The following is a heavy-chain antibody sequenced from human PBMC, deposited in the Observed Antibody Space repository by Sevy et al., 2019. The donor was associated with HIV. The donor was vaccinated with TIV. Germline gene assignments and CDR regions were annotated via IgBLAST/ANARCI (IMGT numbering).Heavy chain of an antibody. V-gene: IGHV3-73*01. J-gene: IGHJ4*02. Sequence: GGSLRLSCAGSGFTFSDAAIHWVRQPSGKGLEWLGRIRGKANNYAKAYAPSVKDRFSISRNDLKDTAYLQMNSLRTEDAAMYYCSIYYDIRAFDSWGQGTQVTVSS. CDR3: SIYYDIRAFDS. CDR1: GFTFSDAA. D-gene: IGHD3-22*01. CDR2: IRGKANNYAK.